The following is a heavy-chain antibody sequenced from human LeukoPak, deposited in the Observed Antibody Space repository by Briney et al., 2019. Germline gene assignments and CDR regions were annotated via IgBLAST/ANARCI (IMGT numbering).Heavy chain of an antibody. CDR2: IYTGESNT. J-gene: IGHJ4*02. V-gene: IGHV5-51*01. Sequence: GEPRNISCKGSGYTFTSYWSGWVRQMHGKGLEWMGIIYTGESNTIYSPSFQDQATISAENSISTASLQWRSLKDSDTAMYYCTRLEEYCSGGSCYVPRGFDYWGQGTLVTVSS. CDR3: TRLEEYCSGGSCYVPRGFDY. D-gene: IGHD2-15*01. CDR1: GYTFTSYW.